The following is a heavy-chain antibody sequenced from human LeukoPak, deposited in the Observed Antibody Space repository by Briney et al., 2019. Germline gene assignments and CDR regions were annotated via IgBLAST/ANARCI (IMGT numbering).Heavy chain of an antibody. CDR2: ISSSGSIT. CDR3: ARKFGGVFNY. J-gene: IGHJ4*02. V-gene: IGHV3-48*03. Sequence: PGGSLRLSCAASGFTFSSYEMNWVRQAPGRGLEWVSYISSSGSITYYTDSVKGRFTISRDTAKDSLYLQMNSLRAEDTAVYYCARKFGGVFNYWGQGTLVTVSS. CDR1: GFTFSSYE. D-gene: IGHD3-16*01.